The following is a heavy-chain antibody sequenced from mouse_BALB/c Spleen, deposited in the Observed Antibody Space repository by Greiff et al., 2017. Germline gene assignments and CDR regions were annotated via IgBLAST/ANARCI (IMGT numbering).Heavy chain of an antibody. CDR1: GFTFSSYA. CDR3: AKLLRCAY. CDR2: ISSGGST. V-gene: IGHV5-6-5*01. J-gene: IGHJ3*01. Sequence: DVKLVESGGGLVKPGGSLKLSCAASGFTFSSYAMSWVRQTPEKRLEWVASISSGGSTYYPDSVKGRFTISRDNARNILYLQMSSLRSEDTAMYYCAKLLRCAYWGQGTLVTVSA. D-gene: IGHD1-1*01.